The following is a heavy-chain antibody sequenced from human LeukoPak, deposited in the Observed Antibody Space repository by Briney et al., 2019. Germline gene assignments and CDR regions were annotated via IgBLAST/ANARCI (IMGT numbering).Heavy chain of an antibody. D-gene: IGHD1-1*01. J-gene: IGHJ4*02. V-gene: IGHV1-18*01. CDR3: ARRQGTTLNFDY. CDR1: GYTFSSYG. CDR2: INPYNGNT. Sequence: ASVKVSCKASGYTFSSYGFSWVREAPGQGLEWMGWINPYNGNTNYAQNLQGRVTMTTDTPTSTAYMELRSLRSDDTAVYYCARRQGTTLNFDYWGQGTLVTVSS.